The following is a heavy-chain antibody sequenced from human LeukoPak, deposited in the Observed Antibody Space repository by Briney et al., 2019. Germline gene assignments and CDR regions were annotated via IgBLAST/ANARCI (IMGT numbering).Heavy chain of an antibody. CDR2: LHTSGST. V-gene: IGHV4-61*02. Sequence: SETLSLTCIVSGGSITSGSFYWSWIRQPAGKGLEWIGRLHTSGSTNYNPSLKSRFAISVDTSENQFSLKLNSVTAADTAVYYCTRTGYSSGYVDYWGQGTLVTVSS. D-gene: IGHD5-18*01. CDR1: GGSITSGSFY. CDR3: TRTGYSSGYVDY. J-gene: IGHJ4*02.